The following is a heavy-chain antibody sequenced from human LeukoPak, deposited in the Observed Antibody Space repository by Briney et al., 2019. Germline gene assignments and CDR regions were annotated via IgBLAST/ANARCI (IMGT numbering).Heavy chain of an antibody. D-gene: IGHD5-12*01. CDR1: SGSISSYY. Sequence: SETLSLTCAVYSGSISSYYWSWIRQPAGKGLEWIGRIYTSGSTNYNPSLKSRVTMSVDTSKNQFSLKLSSVTAADTAVYYCARDHAHSGYDYWGQGTLVTVSS. CDR3: ARDHAHSGYDY. V-gene: IGHV4-59*10. CDR2: IYTSGST. J-gene: IGHJ4*02.